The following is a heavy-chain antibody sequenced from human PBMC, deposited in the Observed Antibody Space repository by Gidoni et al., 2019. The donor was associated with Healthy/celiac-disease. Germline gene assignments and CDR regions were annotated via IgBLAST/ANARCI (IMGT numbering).Heavy chain of an antibody. CDR1: GYTFTCYW. Sequence: EVQLVQSGAEVQKPGESLRISCTGSGYTFTCYWISWVRQMPGKGLEWMGRLDPSDSDTNDSPSVQGHVTISADKSISTAYLKWSSLKASDTAMYYCARRGGYSYGEFNWFDPWGQGTLVTVSS. D-gene: IGHD5-18*01. CDR2: LDPSDSDT. CDR3: ARRGGYSYGEFNWFDP. V-gene: IGHV5-10-1*03. J-gene: IGHJ5*02.